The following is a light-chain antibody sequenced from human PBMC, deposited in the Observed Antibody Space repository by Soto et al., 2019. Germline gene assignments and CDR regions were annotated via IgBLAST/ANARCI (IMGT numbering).Light chain of an antibody. J-gene: IGKJ4*01. CDR1: QGISSY. Sequence: DIQLTQSPSFLSASVGDRVTITCRASQGISSYLAWYQQKPGKAPKLLIYAASTLQSGGASRFSGSGSGTEFTLTISSLQPEDFATYYCQQLNSYPFLTFGGGTKVEIK. V-gene: IGKV1-9*01. CDR2: AAS. CDR3: QQLNSYPFLT.